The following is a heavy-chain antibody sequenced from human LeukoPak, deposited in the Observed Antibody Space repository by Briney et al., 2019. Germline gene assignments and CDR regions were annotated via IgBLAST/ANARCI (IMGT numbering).Heavy chain of an antibody. CDR3: ASADQRGYSGPTHFDY. V-gene: IGHV1-69*01. CDR2: IIPIFGTA. D-gene: IGHD5-12*01. Sequence: VASVTVSCKASGGTFSSYAISWVRQAPGQGLEWMGGIIPIFGTANYAQKFQGRVTITADESTSTAYMELSSLRSEDTAVYYCASADQRGYSGPTHFDYWGQGTLVTVSS. J-gene: IGHJ4*02. CDR1: GGTFSSYA.